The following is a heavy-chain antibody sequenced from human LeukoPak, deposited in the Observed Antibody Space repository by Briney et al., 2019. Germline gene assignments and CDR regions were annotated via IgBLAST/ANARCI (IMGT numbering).Heavy chain of an antibody. CDR1: GYTFTSYG. CDR2: ISAYNGNT. J-gene: IGHJ5*02. D-gene: IGHD2-2*01. Sequence: ASVKVSCKASGYTFTSYGISWVRQAPGQGLEWMGWISAYNGNTNYAQKLQGRVTMTTDTSTSTAYMELRSLRSDDTAVYYCARDGPPCDTSCYGWFDPWGQGTLVTVSS. CDR3: ARDGPPCDTSCYGWFDP. V-gene: IGHV1-18*01.